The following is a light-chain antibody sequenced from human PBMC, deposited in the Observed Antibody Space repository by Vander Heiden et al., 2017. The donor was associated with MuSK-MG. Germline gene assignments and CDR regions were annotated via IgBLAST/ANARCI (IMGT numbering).Light chain of an antibody. J-gene: IGKJ1*01. CDR1: QSVRGSY. CDR2: GAS. CDR3: QQYGSSPIVT. Sequence: EIVLTQSPGTLSLSPGERGTLSCRASQSVRGSYLAWYQQKPGQAPRLLIYGASSRATGIPDRFSGSGSGTDFTLTISRLEPEDFAVYYCQQYGSSPIVTFGQGTKVEIK. V-gene: IGKV3-20*01.